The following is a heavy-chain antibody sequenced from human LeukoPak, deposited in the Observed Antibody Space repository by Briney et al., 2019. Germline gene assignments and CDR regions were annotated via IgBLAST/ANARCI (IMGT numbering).Heavy chain of an antibody. V-gene: IGHV3-53*01. J-gene: IGHJ5*01. CDR3: ARDGPGDGDYVFDF. CDR1: GFTVSSKY. CDR2: IYSDGYT. Sequence: GGSLRLSCAVPGFTVSSKYMSWVRQAPGKGLEWVSVIYSDGYTYYADSVKGRFTISRDNSKNTLYLQMNSLRAEDTAVYYCARDGPGDGDYVFDFWGQGTLVTVSS. D-gene: IGHD4-17*01.